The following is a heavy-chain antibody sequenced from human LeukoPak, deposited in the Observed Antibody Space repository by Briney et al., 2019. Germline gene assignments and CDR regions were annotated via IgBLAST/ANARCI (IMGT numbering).Heavy chain of an antibody. CDR2: FYYRGST. V-gene: IGHV4-39*01. D-gene: IGHD1-26*01. CDR3: ARLSKRVGTTME. CDR1: GGSISSSSYY. Sequence: PSETLSLTCTVSGGSISSSSYYWGWVRQPPGKGLEWIVSFYYRGSTYYNPSLKSRVPISVDTSKNQFSLKLSSVTAADTAVYYCARLSKRVGTTMEWGQGTLVPVSS. J-gene: IGHJ4*02.